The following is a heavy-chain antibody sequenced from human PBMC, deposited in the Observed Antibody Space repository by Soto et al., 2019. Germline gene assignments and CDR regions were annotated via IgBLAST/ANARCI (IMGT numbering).Heavy chain of an antibody. J-gene: IGHJ6*02. Sequence: EVPMVETGGGLGQPGGSLRLSCAVSGVIVSSKYMTWVRQAPGKGLEWVSDIYTGGSTHYADSARGRFTISRDSSKNTLYLQRNSLRAEDAAVYYCTTYTGYGIDVWGQGTTVTVSS. CDR3: TTYTGYGIDV. D-gene: IGHD3-16*01. V-gene: IGHV3-53*02. CDR1: GVIVSSKY. CDR2: IYTGGST.